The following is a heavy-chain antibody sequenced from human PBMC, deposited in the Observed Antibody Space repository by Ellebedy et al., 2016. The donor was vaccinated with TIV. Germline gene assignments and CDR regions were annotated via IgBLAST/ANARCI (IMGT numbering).Heavy chain of an antibody. CDR3: ANTAMAVDYYYGMDV. D-gene: IGHD5-18*01. CDR1: GGTFSSHA. Sequence: ASVKVSCKASGGTFSSHAISWVRQAPGQGLEWMGRIIPILGIANYTQKFQDRVTITADKSTSTAYMELSSLRSEDTAVYFCANTAMAVDYYYGMDVWGQGTTVSVSS. V-gene: IGHV1-69*04. CDR2: IIPILGIA. J-gene: IGHJ6*02.